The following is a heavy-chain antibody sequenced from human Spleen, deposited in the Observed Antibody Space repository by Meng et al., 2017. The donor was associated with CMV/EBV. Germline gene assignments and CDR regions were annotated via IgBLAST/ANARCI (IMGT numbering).Heavy chain of an antibody. J-gene: IGHJ4*02. CDR3: ARRDGRCLDY. D-gene: IGHD5-24*01. V-gene: IGHV4-34*01. Sequence: QVRLQQWGAGLLKPSETLPLHWVVYGGAFSGYYWSWIRQPPGKGLEWIGEINHSGSTNYNPSLKSRVTISVDTSKNQFSPKLSSVTAADTAVYYCARRDGRCLDYWGQGTLVTAPQ. CDR1: GGAFSGYY. CDR2: INHSGST.